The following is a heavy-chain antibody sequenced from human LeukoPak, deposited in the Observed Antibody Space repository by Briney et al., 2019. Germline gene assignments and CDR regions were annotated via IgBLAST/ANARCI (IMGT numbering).Heavy chain of an antibody. CDR1: GFTFSSYW. Sequence: GGSLTLSCEASGFTFSSYWMSWVRQAPGKGLEWVANIKTDGSEKYYVDSVKGRFTISRDNAKNSLYLQMNSLRAEDTAVYYCARDYTGYFPWGQGTLVIVSS. D-gene: IGHD3-9*01. CDR3: ARDYTGYFP. V-gene: IGHV3-7*03. CDR2: IKTDGSEK. J-gene: IGHJ5*02.